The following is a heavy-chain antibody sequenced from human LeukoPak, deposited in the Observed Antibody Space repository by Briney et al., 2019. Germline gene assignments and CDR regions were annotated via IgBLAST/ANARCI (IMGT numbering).Heavy chain of an antibody. V-gene: IGHV4-34*01. J-gene: IGHJ4*02. CDR1: GGSFIGFH. Sequence: SETLSLTCAVYGGSFIGFHWNWIRQPPGKGLEWIGDINHSGSTNYNPSLKSRVTISVDTSKNQFSLKLSSVTAADTAVYYCAMSITMIIVIIKRPPTIDYWGQGTLVTVSS. CDR2: INHSGST. D-gene: IGHD3-22*01. CDR3: AMSITMIIVIIKRPPTIDY.